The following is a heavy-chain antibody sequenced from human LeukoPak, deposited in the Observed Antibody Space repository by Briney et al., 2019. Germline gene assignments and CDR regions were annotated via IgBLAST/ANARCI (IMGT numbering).Heavy chain of an antibody. Sequence: PGGSLRLSCAASGFTFSDNYLSWIRQAPGKGLEWIPYISPSGSTIYYADSVKGRFTISRDNAKNSLYLQMNSLRAEDTALYHCVTYAYWGQGTLVTVSS. CDR3: VTYAY. V-gene: IGHV3-11*04. J-gene: IGHJ4*02. D-gene: IGHD1-20*01. CDR2: ISPSGSTI. CDR1: GFTFSDNY.